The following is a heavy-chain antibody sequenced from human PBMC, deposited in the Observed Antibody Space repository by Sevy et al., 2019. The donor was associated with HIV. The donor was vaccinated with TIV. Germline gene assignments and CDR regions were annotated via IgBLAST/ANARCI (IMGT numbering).Heavy chain of an antibody. J-gene: IGHJ4*02. Sequence: GGCLRLSCAASGFAFYEYSMSWIRQAPGKGLEGVATLSFGCGKINYADSVKGRFTLSRHNSKNSFYLQMDNLRVEDTALYYCAREGCSRPHDYWGQGTRVSVSS. D-gene: IGHD2-8*01. CDR1: GFAFYEYS. V-gene: IGHV3-23*01. CDR2: LSFGCGKI. CDR3: AREGCSRPHDY.